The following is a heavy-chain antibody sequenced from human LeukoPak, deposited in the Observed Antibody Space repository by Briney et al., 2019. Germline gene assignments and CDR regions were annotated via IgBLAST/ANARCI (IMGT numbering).Heavy chain of an antibody. CDR3: ATDSDPKLLWFGEPPSPLDY. J-gene: IGHJ4*02. CDR2: ISGSGGST. CDR1: GFTFSSYA. D-gene: IGHD3-10*01. V-gene: IGHV3-23*01. Sequence: PGGSLRLSCAASGFTFSSYAMSWVRQAPGKGLEWVSAISGSGGSTYYADSVKGRFTISRDNSKNTLYLQMNSLRAEDTAVYYCATDSDPKLLWFGEPPSPLDYWGQGTLVTVSS.